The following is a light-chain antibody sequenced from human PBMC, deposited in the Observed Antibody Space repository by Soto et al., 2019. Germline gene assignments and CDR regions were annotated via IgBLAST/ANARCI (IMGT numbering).Light chain of an antibody. J-gene: IGKJ4*01. Sequence: EIVVTQSPGTLSLSPGDRATLSCRTSQTISTFHLAWYQQKPGRSPRLLIYGTSTRATGGIADRFSCSGSGTDFTLTISRLEAEDFAVYYWQYYGSSITFGGGTTVEIK. V-gene: IGKV3-20*01. CDR1: QTISTFH. CDR2: GTS. CDR3: QYYGSSIT.